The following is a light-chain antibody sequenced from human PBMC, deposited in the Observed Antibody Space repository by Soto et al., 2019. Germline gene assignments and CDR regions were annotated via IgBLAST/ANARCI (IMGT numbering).Light chain of an antibody. V-gene: IGKV3-11*01. J-gene: IGKJ2*01. CDR1: QSVSCW. CDR3: QHQERWPRT. CDR2: GAS. Sequence: VLTQSPATLSSSAGVRDTISCRSSQSVSCWLAWYQVKPGRAPRLLIYGASKWASGFPSRFSGSGSGTEFTLTISSLQPDDFAAYYCQHQERWPRTFGQGTKVEIK.